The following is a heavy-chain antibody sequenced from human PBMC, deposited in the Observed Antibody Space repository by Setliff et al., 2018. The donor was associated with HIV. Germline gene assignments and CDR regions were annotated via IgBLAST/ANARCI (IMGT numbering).Heavy chain of an antibody. CDR3: ARQTVSGLLYFDY. V-gene: IGHV5-51*01. D-gene: IGHD3-10*01. J-gene: IGHJ4*02. CDR1: GYSFSGYRFASYY. Sequence: PGESLKISCKGSGYSFSGYRFASYYIGWVRQSPGKGLEWMGIIYPGDSDAKYNPSFQGHVTISADKSISTAYLQWRSLQASDTAMYYCARQTVSGLLYFDYWGQGTLVTVSS. CDR2: IYPGDSDA.